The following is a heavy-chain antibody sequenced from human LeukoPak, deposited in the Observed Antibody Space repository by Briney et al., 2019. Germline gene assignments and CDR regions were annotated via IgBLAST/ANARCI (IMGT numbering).Heavy chain of an antibody. J-gene: IGHJ4*02. CDR1: GFTFSSYW. CDR2: IKQDGSEK. CDR3: ARDEAYDFWSGKLGKDY. Sequence: GGSLRLSCAASGFTFSSYWMSWVRQAPGKGLEWVANIKQDGSEKYYVDSVKGRFTISRDNAKNSLYLQMNSLRAEDTAVYYCARDEAYDFWSGKLGKDYWGQGTLVTVSS. V-gene: IGHV3-7*01. D-gene: IGHD3-3*01.